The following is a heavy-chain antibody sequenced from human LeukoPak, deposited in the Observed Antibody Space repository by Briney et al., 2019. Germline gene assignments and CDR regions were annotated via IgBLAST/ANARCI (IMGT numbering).Heavy chain of an antibody. J-gene: IGHJ4*02. CDR1: GGSISSGWYY. D-gene: IGHD1-26*01. CDR3: AKTTQVGATWAFDY. CDR2: IYTSGST. V-gene: IGHV4-61*02. Sequence: PSETLSLTCTASGGSISSGWYYWSWIAQPAGQGLECIGSIYTSGSTNYNPSLKSRLITSVDTYKNQFSLKQSSVTAADTAVYYCAKTTQVGATWAFDYWGQGTLVTVSS.